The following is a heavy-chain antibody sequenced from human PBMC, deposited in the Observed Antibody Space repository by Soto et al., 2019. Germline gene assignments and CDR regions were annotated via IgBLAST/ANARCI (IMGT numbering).Heavy chain of an antibody. J-gene: IGHJ4*02. CDR3: AHRALSSGSYWDGGYFDY. CDR2: IYWDDDK. V-gene: IGHV2-5*02. Sequence: QIALEESGPTRVKPTQTLAVTCTFSGFSLYTSGVGVGWIRQPPGKALEWLAVIYWDDDKRYSPSLKSRLTIPKDTSTIQVVLTMTNMDPGDTATYYYAHRALSSGSYWDGGYFDYWGQGTLVTVSS. CDR1: GFSLYTSGVG. D-gene: IGHD1-26*01.